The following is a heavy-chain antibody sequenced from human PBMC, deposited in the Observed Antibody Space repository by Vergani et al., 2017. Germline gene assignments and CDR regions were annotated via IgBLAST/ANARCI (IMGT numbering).Heavy chain of an antibody. CDR2: IYYSGST. D-gene: IGHD6-13*01. CDR3: ARSYSSSWDNYYYYYYMDV. J-gene: IGHJ6*03. V-gene: IGHV4-59*01. Sequence: QVQLQESGPGLVKPSETLSLTCTVSGGSISSYYWSWIRQPPGKGLEWIGYIYYSGSTNYNPSLKSRVTISVDTSKNQVSLKLSSVTAADTAVYYCARSYSSSWDNYYYYYYMDVWGKGTTVTVSS. CDR1: GGSISSYY.